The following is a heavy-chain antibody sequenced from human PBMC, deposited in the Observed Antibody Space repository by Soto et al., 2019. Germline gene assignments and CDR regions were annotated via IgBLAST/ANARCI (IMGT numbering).Heavy chain of an antibody. CDR1: GGSFSGYY. Sequence: SETLSLTCAVYGGSFSGYYWSWIRQPPGKGLEWIGEINHSGSTNYNPSLKSRVTISVDTSKNQFSLKLSSVTAADTAVYYCARGIHCSGGSCYSPPRWFDPWGQGTLVTVSS. CDR3: ARGIHCSGGSCYSPPRWFDP. D-gene: IGHD2-15*01. CDR2: INHSGST. V-gene: IGHV4-34*01. J-gene: IGHJ5*02.